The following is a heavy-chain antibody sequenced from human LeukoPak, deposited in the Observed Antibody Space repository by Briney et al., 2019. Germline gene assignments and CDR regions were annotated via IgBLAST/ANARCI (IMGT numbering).Heavy chain of an antibody. CDR1: GYSFTGYY. D-gene: IGHD3-22*01. CDR2: INPNSGGT. Sequence: GASVSVSCKASGYSFTGYYIHWVRQAPGQGPEWMGWINPNSGGTKYAQRFQGRVTMTRDTSISTAYMDLGSLTSDDTAVYFCARGYRDSIGPCLDSWGQGTLVTVSS. J-gene: IGHJ5*01. CDR3: ARGYRDSIGPCLDS. V-gene: IGHV1-2*02.